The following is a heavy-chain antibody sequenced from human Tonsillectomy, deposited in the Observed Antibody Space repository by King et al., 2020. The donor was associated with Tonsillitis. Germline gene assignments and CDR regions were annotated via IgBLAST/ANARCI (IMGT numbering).Heavy chain of an antibody. CDR3: AKGDMQWLVYFDY. CDR1: GFTFSSYA. CDR2: ISGGGGST. D-gene: IGHD6-19*01. J-gene: IGHJ4*02. Sequence: EVQLVESGGGLVQPGGSLRLSCAASGFTFSSYAMSWVRQAPGKGLEWVSTISGGGGSTYYADSVKGRFTISRDNSKNTLYLQMNSLRAEDTAVYYCAKGDMQWLVYFDYWGQGTLVTVSS. V-gene: IGHV3-23*04.